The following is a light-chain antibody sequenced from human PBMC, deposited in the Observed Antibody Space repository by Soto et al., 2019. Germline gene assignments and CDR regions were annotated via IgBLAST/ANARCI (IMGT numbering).Light chain of an antibody. V-gene: IGKV3-20*01. Sequence: EILLTQSPGTLSLSPGERATVSCMASQSVRSSYLAWYQQRPGQAPRLLIYGASSRATGIPDRISGSGSGTDFTLTISRLEPEDFAVYYCQQYGSLPQTFGQGTKVDIK. J-gene: IGKJ1*01. CDR3: QQYGSLPQT. CDR1: QSVRSSY. CDR2: GAS.